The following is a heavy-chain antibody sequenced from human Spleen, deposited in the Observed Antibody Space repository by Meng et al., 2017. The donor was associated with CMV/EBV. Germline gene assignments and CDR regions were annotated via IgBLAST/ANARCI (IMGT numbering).Heavy chain of an antibody. D-gene: IGHD2-2*02. Sequence: GGSLRLSCAASGFTFSHYAMTWVRQAPGKGLDWVSVISGSGGSTYYAGSVKGRFTISRDNSANTVYLQMNSLSAEDTAVYYCAKWGFCTSSTCYKFYDYYGMDVWGQGTTVTVSS. CDR3: AKWGFCTSSTCYKFYDYYGMDV. CDR2: ISGSGGST. CDR1: GFTFSHYA. J-gene: IGHJ6*02. V-gene: IGHV3-23*01.